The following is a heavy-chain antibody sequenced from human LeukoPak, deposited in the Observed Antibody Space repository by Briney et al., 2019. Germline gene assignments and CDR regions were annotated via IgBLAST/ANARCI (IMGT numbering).Heavy chain of an antibody. V-gene: IGHV3-30*02. CDR2: IWYDGSNK. CDR3: AKDRRLDYGSGSSYDY. CDR1: GFTFSSYG. D-gene: IGHD3-10*01. Sequence: PGGSLRLSCAASGFTFSSYGMHWVRQAPGKGLEWVAVIWYDGSNKYYADSVKGRFTISRDNSKNTLYLQMNSLTVEDTAVYYCAKDRRLDYGSGSSYDYWGQGTLVTVSS. J-gene: IGHJ4*02.